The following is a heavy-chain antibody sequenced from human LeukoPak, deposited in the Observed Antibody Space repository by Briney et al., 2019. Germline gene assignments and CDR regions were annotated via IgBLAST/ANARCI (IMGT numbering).Heavy chain of an antibody. Sequence: GGSLRLSCAASRFTFSSYRFHWGRQTPGKGLVWVSRIGNDGSDTIYADSVKGRFTISRDNAKSTLYLQMNSLKAEDTAVYYCARGGYDHAFDIWGQGTMVTVSS. D-gene: IGHD2-15*01. CDR1: RFTFSSYR. CDR2: IGNDGSDT. V-gene: IGHV3-74*01. CDR3: ARGGYDHAFDI. J-gene: IGHJ3*02.